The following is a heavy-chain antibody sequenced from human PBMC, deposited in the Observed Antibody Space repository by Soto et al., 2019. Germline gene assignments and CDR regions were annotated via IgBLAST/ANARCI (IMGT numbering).Heavy chain of an antibody. D-gene: IGHD2-2*01. CDR3: ARATPVVPAAIYWFGP. CDR2: IDPSDSYT. V-gene: IGHV5-10-1*01. CDR1: GYSFTSYC. Sequence: GESLKISCKGSGYSFTSYCISWVRRMPGKGLEWTGRIDPSDSYTNYSPSFQGHVTISADKSISTAYLQWSSLKASDTAMYYCARATPVVPAAIYWFGPWGKGTLVTVSS. J-gene: IGHJ5*02.